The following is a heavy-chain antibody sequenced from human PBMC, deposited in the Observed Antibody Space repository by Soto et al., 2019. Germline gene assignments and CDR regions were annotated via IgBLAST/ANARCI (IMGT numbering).Heavy chain of an antibody. J-gene: IGHJ4*02. CDR3: ASDCSSTSCSYFDY. CDR2: ISAYNGNT. Sequence: EASVKVSCKASGYTFTSYGISWVRQAPGQGLEWMGWISAYNGNTNYAQKLQGRVTMTTDTSTSTAYMELRSLRSDDTAVYYCASDCSSTSCSYFDYWGQGTLVTVSS. D-gene: IGHD2-2*01. V-gene: IGHV1-18*04. CDR1: GYTFTSYG.